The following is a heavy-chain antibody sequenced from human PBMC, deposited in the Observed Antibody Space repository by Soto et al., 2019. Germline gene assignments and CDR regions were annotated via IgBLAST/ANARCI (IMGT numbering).Heavy chain of an antibody. CDR1: GGSISSGGYS. CDR2: IYHSGST. CDR3: AKDGRYFDGPRFDS. V-gene: IGHV4-30-2*01. Sequence: PSETLSLTCAVSGGSISSGGYSWSWIRHPPGKGLEWIGYIYHSGSTYYNPSLKSRVTISRDNSKNTLYLQMNSLRAEDTAVYYCAKDGRYFDGPRFDSWGQGTLVTVSS. J-gene: IGHJ4*02. D-gene: IGHD3-9*01.